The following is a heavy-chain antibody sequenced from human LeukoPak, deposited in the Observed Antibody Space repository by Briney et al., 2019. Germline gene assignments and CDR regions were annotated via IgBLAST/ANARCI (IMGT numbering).Heavy chain of an antibody. CDR2: INHSGST. CDR1: GGSFSGYY. J-gene: IGHJ4*02. Sequence: SETLSLTCAVYGGSFSGYYWSWIRQPPGKGLEWIGEINHSGSTNYNPSLKSRVTISVDTSKNQFSLKLSSVTAADAAVYYCARAYCGGDCYLYYFDYWGRGTLVTVSS. CDR3: ARAYCGGDCYLYYFDY. D-gene: IGHD2-21*02. V-gene: IGHV4-34*01.